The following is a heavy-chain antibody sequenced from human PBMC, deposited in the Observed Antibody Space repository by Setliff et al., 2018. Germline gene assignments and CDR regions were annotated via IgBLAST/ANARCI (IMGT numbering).Heavy chain of an antibody. J-gene: IGHJ4*02. CDR2: ISSSSSTI. Sequence: GGSLRLSCTSSGFTFSTYWMNWVRQAPGKGLEWVSYISSSSSTIYYADSVKGRFTISRDNAKNSLYLQMNSLRAEDTAVYYCARGPTLIDSWGQGTLVTVS. V-gene: IGHV3-48*01. CDR1: GFTFSTYW. CDR3: ARGPTLIDS. D-gene: IGHD3-16*01.